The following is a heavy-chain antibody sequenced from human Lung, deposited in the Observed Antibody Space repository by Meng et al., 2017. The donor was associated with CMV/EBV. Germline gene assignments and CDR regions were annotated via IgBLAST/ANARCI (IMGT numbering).Heavy chain of an antibody. V-gene: IGHV1-2*02. CDR1: GYTFAGYH. J-gene: IGHJ4*02. Sequence: ASVXVSXKASGYTFAGYHLHWVRQAPGQGLEWLGWINPRSGGTNYAPNFRGRVTMTTDTSVNTVYMQLSRLIPDDTATYFSARWGGGDIRVVPAAFDNWGQGXLVTVSS. CDR3: ARWGGGDIRVVPAAFDN. D-gene: IGHD2-2*01. CDR2: INPRSGGT.